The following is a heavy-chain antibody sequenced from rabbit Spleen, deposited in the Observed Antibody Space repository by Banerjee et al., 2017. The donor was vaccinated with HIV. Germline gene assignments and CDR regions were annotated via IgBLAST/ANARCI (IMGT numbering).Heavy chain of an antibody. Sequence: QSLEESGGDLVKPGASLKLSCTASGFTLSSYYMNWVRQAPGKGLEWIGYIDPVFGITYYANWVNGRFSISRENAQNTVFLQMTSLTAADTATYFCARDLAGYVGFGYLSYLDLWGQGTLVTVS. J-gene: IGHJ3*01. CDR3: ARDLAGYVGFGYLSYLDL. V-gene: IGHV1S7*01. D-gene: IGHD4-2*01. CDR2: IDPVFGIT. CDR1: GFTLSSYY.